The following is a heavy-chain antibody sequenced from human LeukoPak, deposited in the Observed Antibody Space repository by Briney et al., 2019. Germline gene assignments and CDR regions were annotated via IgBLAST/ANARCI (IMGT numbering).Heavy chain of an antibody. V-gene: IGHV4-59*01. Sequence: NPSETLSLTCTVSGGSISTYYWTWIRQPPGKGLEWIGYVDYSGTTSYNPSLKSRVTISVDTSQNQFSLKLSSVTAADTAVYYCTRAGSGWSFDYWGQGTLVTVSS. D-gene: IGHD6-19*01. CDR3: TRAGSGWSFDY. J-gene: IGHJ4*02. CDR1: GGSISTYY. CDR2: VDYSGTT.